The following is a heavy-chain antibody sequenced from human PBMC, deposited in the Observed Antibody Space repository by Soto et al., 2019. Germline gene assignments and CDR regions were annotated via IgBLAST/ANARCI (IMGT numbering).Heavy chain of an antibody. CDR3: AKGFIVVVTVIRPDDAFDA. CDR2: ISVGGGST. V-gene: IGHV3-23*01. D-gene: IGHD2-21*02. J-gene: IGHJ5*01. Sequence: GGSLRLSSAAAGFTFGNYGINWGRQAPGKGLEWVSGISVGGGSTYYADSVKGRFTISRDPSKNTIFLEMNSLRAEDTAVYYCAKGFIVVVTVIRPDDAFDAWGQGTLVTVSS. CDR1: GFTFGNYG.